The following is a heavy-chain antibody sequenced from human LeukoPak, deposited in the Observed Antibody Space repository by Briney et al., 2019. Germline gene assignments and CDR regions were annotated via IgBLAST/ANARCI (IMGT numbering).Heavy chain of an antibody. D-gene: IGHD3-22*01. Sequence: GASVKVSCKAFGYTFTSNYMHWVRQAPGQGLEWMGIINPSGGSTSYAQKFQGRVTMTRDMSTSTVYMELSSLRSEDTAVYYCAREGYYDSSGPYYFDYWGQGTLVTVSS. CDR3: AREGYYDSSGPYYFDY. CDR1: GYTFTSNY. J-gene: IGHJ4*02. V-gene: IGHV1-46*01. CDR2: INPSGGST.